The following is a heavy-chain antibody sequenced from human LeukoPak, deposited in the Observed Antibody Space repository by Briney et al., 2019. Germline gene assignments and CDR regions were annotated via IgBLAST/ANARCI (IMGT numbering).Heavy chain of an antibody. CDR3: ARAIETTWIQLWQSVGY. CDR1: GFSFSSYG. Sequence: GGSLRLSCAGSGFSFSSYGMHWVRQAPGKGLEWMAFIRSDGSNKYYADSVKGRFTISRDNAKNSLYLQMNSLRAEDTAVYYCARAIETTWIQLWQSVGYWGQGTLVTVSS. CDR2: IRSDGSNK. D-gene: IGHD5-18*01. J-gene: IGHJ4*02. V-gene: IGHV3-30*02.